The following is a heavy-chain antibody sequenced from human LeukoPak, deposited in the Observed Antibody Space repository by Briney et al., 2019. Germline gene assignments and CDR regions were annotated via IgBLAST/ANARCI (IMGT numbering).Heavy chain of an antibody. D-gene: IGHD3-22*01. CDR1: GGSISSYY. V-gene: IGHV4-59*01. CDR2: IYYSGST. CDR3: ARDLYYYDSSGYRRGDAFDI. J-gene: IGHJ3*02. Sequence: SETLSLTCTVSGGSISSYYWSWIRQPPGKGLEWIGYIYYSGSTNYNPSLKSRVTISVDTSKNQFSLKLSSVTAADTAVYYCARDLYYYDSSGYRRGDAFDIWGQGTMVTVSS.